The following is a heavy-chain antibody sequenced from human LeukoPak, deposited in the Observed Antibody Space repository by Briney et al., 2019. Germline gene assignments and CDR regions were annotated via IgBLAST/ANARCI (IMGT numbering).Heavy chain of an antibody. CDR3: ARDSYCGGDCYSSFDY. J-gene: IGHJ4*02. V-gene: IGHV3-7*01. CDR2: IKQDGSEK. Sequence: GGSLRLSCAASGFTFSSYWMSWVRQAPGKGLEWVANIKQDGSEKYYVDSVKGRFTISRDNAKNSLYLQMNSLRAEDTAVYYCARDSYCGGDCYSSFDYWGQGTLVTVSS. CDR1: GFTFSSYW. D-gene: IGHD2-21*02.